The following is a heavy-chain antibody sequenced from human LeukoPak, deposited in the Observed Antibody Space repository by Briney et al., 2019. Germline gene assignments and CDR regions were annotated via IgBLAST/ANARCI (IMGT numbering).Heavy chain of an antibody. CDR1: GYTFINYD. V-gene: IGHV1-8*03. D-gene: IGHD3-3*01. CDR3: ARGLFEDFWSGYSDDAFDI. CDR2: MNPNSGNT. Sequence: GASVKVSCKASGYTFINYDIIWVRQATGQGLEWMGWMNPNSGNTGYAQKFQGRVTITRNTSISTAYMELSSLRSEDTAVYYCARGLFEDFWSGYSDDAFDIWGQGTMVTVSS. J-gene: IGHJ3*02.